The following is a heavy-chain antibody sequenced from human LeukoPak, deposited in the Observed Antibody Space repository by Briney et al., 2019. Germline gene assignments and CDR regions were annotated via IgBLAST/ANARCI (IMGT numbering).Heavy chain of an antibody. CDR1: GFTFSSYA. V-gene: IGHV3-23*01. Sequence: GGSLRLSCAASGFTFSSYAMSWVRQAPGKGLEWVSAISGSGGSTYYADSVKGRFTISRDNSKNTLYLQMNSLRAEDTAVYYCAKDKRTGYSSSWYVFDYWGQGTLVTVSS. J-gene: IGHJ4*02. D-gene: IGHD6-13*01. CDR3: AKDKRTGYSSSWYVFDY. CDR2: ISGSGGST.